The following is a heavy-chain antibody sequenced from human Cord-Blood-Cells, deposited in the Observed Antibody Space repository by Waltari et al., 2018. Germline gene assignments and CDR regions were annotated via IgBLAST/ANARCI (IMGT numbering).Heavy chain of an antibody. V-gene: IGHV4-34*01. CDR1: GGSCSCYY. J-gene: IGHJ4*02. Sequence: QVQLQQWGAGLLKPSVLLSLTCAVHGGSCSCYYWCWIRQPPGKGLEWIGEINHSGSTNYNPSLKSRVTISVDTSKNQFSLKLSSVTAADTAVYYCARGPITMVRGVIPYYWGQGTLVTVSS. CDR2: INHSGST. D-gene: IGHD3-10*01. CDR3: ARGPITMVRGVIPYY.